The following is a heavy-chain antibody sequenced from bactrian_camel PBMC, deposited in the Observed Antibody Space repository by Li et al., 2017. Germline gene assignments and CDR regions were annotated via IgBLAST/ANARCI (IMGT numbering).Heavy chain of an antibody. Sequence: HVQLVESGGGSVQAGGSLRLSCAASEYTYSHYCMGWFRQAPGKEREGVARIGSDSITTYADLVKGRFTISKDNAKNFLYLQMNSLKPDDTAMYYCAADFAPIACRVGRTPEVNDYNIWGQGTQVTVS. D-gene: IGHD4*01. CDR3: AADFAPIACRVGRTPEVNDYNI. CDR1: EYTYSHYC. CDR2: IGSDSIT. J-gene: IGHJ4*01. V-gene: IGHV3S53*01.